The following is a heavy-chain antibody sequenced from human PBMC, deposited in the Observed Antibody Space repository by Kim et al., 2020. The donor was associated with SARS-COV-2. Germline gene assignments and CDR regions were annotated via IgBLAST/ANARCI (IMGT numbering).Heavy chain of an antibody. V-gene: IGHV3-48*04. J-gene: IGHJ2*01. D-gene: IGHD2-15*01. Sequence: GGSLRLSCAASGFTFSNYSMNWVRQAPGKGLEWVSYISSSSSTIYYADSVKGRFTISRDNAKNSLYLQMNSLRAEDTAVYYCARGISDWYFDLWGRGTLVTVSS. CDR2: ISSSSSTI. CDR3: ARGISDWYFDL. CDR1: GFTFSNYS.